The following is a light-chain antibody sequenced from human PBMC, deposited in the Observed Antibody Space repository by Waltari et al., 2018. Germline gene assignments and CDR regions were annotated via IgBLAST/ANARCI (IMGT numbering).Light chain of an antibody. V-gene: IGLV2-11*01. CDR1: SSDVGAFNY. CDR2: NIT. J-gene: IGLJ1*01. CDR3: CSYAGSYTYV. Sequence: QSALTQPRSVSGSPGQSVPISCTGTSSDVGAFNYVPWYHHHPGKAPKLLIYNITKWPSGVPDRFSGSKSGNTASLTISGLQAEDEAAYYCCSYAGSYTYVFGTGTEVTVL.